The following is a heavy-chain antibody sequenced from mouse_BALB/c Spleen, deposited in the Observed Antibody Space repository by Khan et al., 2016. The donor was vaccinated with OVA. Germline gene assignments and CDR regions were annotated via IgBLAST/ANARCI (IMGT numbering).Heavy chain of an antibody. CDR3: RILL. CDR1: GFTFSNYW. V-gene: IGHV6-6*02. CDR2: IRLKSDDYVT. J-gene: IGHJ2*01. Sequence: EVKLEESGGGLVQPGGSMKLSCVASGFTFSNYWMNWVRQSPEKGLEWVAEIRLKSDDYVTHYAVSVKGSFTISRDDSKSSVYLQMNNLRAEDTCIYYCRILLWGQGTTLTVSS.